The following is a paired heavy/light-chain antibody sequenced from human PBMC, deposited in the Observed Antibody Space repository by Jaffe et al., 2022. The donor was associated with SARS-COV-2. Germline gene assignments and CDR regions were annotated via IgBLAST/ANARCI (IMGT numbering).Light chain of an antibody. Sequence: DIQMTQSPSSLSASVGDRVTITCRASQSTSSYLNWYQWKPGKAPKLLIYGASSLQSGVPSRFSGSGSGTDFTLTISSLQPEDFATYYCQQSYSIPWTFGQGTKVEIK. CDR1: QSTSSY. V-gene: IGKV1-39*01. CDR3: QQSYSIPWT. CDR2: GAS. J-gene: IGKJ1*01.
Heavy chain of an antibody. CDR1: GFTFSSSW. J-gene: IGHJ3*01. V-gene: IGHV3-7*01. D-gene: IGHD3-16*01. Sequence: EVQLVESGGGLVQPGGSLRLSCAASGFTFSSSWMGWVRQAPGKGLEWVANIKQDGKEKYYVDSAKGRFTISRDNAKSLLFLQMNSLRAEDTAVYYCARHAYFVFDFWGQGTMVTVSS. CDR3: ARHAYFVFDF. CDR2: IKQDGKEK.